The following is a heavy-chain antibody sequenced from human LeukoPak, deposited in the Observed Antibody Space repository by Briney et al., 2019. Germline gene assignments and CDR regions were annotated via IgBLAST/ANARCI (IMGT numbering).Heavy chain of an antibody. D-gene: IGHD3-3*01. Sequence: SQTLSLTCTVSGGSISSGSYYWSWIRQPAGKGLEWIGRIYTSGSTNYNPSLKSRVTRSVDTSKSQSSIKLSSATAADTAVYYCARELRFLEWATKPWGQGTLVTVSS. CDR3: ARELRFLEWATKP. J-gene: IGHJ5*02. CDR1: GGSISSGSYY. CDR2: IYTSGST. V-gene: IGHV4-61*02.